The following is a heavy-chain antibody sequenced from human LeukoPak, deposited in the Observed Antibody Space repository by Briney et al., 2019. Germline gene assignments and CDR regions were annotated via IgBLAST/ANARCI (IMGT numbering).Heavy chain of an antibody. Sequence: ASVKVSCKVSGYTLTELSMHWVRQAPGKGLEWMGGFDPEDGETIYAQKFQGRVTMTEDTSTDTAYMELSSLRPEDTAVYYCATRAPDDNIVVVPAAIYYFDYWGQGTLVTVSS. CDR2: FDPEDGET. V-gene: IGHV1-24*01. CDR1: GYTLTELS. J-gene: IGHJ4*02. D-gene: IGHD2-2*02. CDR3: ATRAPDDNIVVVPAAIYYFDY.